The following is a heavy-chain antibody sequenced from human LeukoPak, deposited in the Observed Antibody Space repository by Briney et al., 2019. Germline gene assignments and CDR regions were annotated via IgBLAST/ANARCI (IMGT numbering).Heavy chain of an antibody. J-gene: IGHJ5*02. D-gene: IGHD2-15*01. CDR2: ISSSGSTI. Sequence: GGSLRLPCAASGFTFSDYYMSWIRQAPGKGLEWVSYISSSGSTIYYADSVKGRFTISRDNAKNSLYLQMNSLRAEDTAVYYCARDLSGGSWFQSWFDPWGQGTLVTVSS. V-gene: IGHV3-11*04. CDR3: ARDLSGGSWFQSWFDP. CDR1: GFTFSDYY.